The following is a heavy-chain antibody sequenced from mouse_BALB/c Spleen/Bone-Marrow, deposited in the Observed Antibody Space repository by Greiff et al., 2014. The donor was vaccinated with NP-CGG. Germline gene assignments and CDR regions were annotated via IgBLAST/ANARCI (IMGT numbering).Heavy chain of an antibody. V-gene: IGHV2-9*02. CDR2: IWAGGST. CDR3: ARNLLPPYWYFDV. Sequence: QVQLKESGPGLVAPSQSLPITCTVSGFSLTTYGVHWVRQSPGKGLEWLGVIWAGGSTNYNSTLMSRLSISKDNSKNQVFLKMNGLQTDDTAIYYCARNLLPPYWYFDVWGAGTTVTVSS. D-gene: IGHD1-1*01. J-gene: IGHJ1*01. CDR1: GFSLTTYG.